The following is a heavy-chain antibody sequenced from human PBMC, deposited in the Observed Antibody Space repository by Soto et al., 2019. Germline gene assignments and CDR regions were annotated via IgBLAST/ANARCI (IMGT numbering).Heavy chain of an antibody. CDR3: ARDNDRLQLGGNYCSILDV. D-gene: IGHD1-7*01. CDR2: IIPLFRTP. Sequence: QVQLVQSGAEMKEPGSSVKVSCKTSGGTFSSSAISWLRQAPGQGLGWMGGIIPLFRTPDYAQKFQGRVTIAADESTSTAYLELSSLRSEDTAVYYCARDNDRLQLGGNYCSILDVWGQGTTITVSS. J-gene: IGHJ6*02. V-gene: IGHV1-69*12. CDR1: GGTFSSSA.